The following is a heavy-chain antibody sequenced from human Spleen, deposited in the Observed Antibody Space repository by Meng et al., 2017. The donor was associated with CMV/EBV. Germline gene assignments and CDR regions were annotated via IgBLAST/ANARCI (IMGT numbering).Heavy chain of an antibody. CDR2: IYYSGNT. J-gene: IGHJ4*02. D-gene: IGHD3-10*01. CDR1: GGSISTYS. V-gene: IGHV4-59*01. Sequence: SETLSLTCTVSGGSISTYSWSWIRQPPGKGLEWIGYIYYSGNTNCKPSLKSRVTISADTSKNQFSLKLSSVTAADTAIYYCARSYHEVQLWSTSFEYWGQGMLVTVSS. CDR3: ARSYHEVQLWSTSFEY.